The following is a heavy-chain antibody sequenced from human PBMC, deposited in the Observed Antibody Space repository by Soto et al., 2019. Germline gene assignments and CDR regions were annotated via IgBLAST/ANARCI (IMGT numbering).Heavy chain of an antibody. D-gene: IGHD3-9*01. Sequence: PSETLSLTCTVSSGYIRNYYWTWIRQPPGKGLEWIGYMYYSGSTNYNPSLKSRVTISVDTSKNQFSLKLSSVTAADTAVYYCARGLRYFDWPWGQGTLVTVS. CDR2: MYYSGST. CDR1: SGYIRNYY. J-gene: IGHJ4*02. V-gene: IGHV4-59*01. CDR3: ARGLRYFDWP.